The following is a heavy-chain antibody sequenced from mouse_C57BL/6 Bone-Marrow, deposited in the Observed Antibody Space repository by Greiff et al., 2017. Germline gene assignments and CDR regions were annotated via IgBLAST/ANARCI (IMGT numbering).Heavy chain of an antibody. CDR3: ARFYYSNFYYAMDY. Sequence: DVQLVESGGDLVKPGGSLKLSCAASGFTFSSYGMSWVRQTPDQRLEWVATISSGGSYTYYPDSVKGRFTISRDNANNTLYLQMSSLKSEDTAMYYCARFYYSNFYYAMDYWGQGTTLTVSS. CDR1: GFTFSSYG. D-gene: IGHD2-5*01. J-gene: IGHJ2*01. V-gene: IGHV5-6*01. CDR2: ISSGGSYT.